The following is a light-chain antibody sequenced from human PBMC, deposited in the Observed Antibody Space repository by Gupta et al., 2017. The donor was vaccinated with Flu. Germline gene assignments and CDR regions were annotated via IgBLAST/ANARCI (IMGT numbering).Light chain of an antibody. V-gene: IGKV3-20*01. J-gene: IGKJ4*01. CDR2: GAY. CDR3: QYFDKSPT. Sequence: GERATLSCRTSQSVRSSYLAWYQLRPGQAPRLLMFGAYIRATGIPDRFSGSGSGTDFTLTISRLEPEDYGIFYCQYFDKSPTVGGGTKVEI. CDR1: QSVRSSY.